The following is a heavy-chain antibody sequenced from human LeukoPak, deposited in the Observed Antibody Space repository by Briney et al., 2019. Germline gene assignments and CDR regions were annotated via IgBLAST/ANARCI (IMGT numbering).Heavy chain of an antibody. CDR3: ARDVARTATGY. V-gene: IGHV4-4*02. CDR1: GGSITSSSW. D-gene: IGHD4-17*01. CDR2: IFHSGDT. Sequence: SETLSLTCAVSGGSITSSSWWSWVRQPPGKGLEWIGEIFHSGDTNYKPSLESRVTMSVDKSKNQFSLKLSSVTAADTAVYYCARDVARTATGYWGQGTLVTVSS. J-gene: IGHJ4*02.